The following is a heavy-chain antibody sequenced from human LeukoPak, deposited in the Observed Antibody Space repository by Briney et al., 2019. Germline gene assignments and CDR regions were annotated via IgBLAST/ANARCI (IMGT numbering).Heavy chain of an antibody. V-gene: IGHV3-30*04. CDR1: GFTFSSYA. D-gene: IGHD5-24*01. CDR2: ISYDGSNK. J-gene: IGHJ4*02. CDR3: ARGDGYNYRSYYFDY. Sequence: GGSLRLSCAASGFTFSSYAMHWVRQAPGKGLEWVAVISYDGSNKYYADSVKGRFTISRDTSKNTLYLQMSSLRAEDTAVFYCARGDGYNYRSYYFDYWGQGTLVTVSS.